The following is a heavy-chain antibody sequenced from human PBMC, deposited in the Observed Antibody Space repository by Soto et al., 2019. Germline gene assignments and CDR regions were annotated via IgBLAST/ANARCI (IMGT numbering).Heavy chain of an antibody. CDR1: GFSLSTSGMG. Sequence: QITLKESGPTLVKPTQTLTLTCTFSGFSLSTSGMGVGWIRQPPGKALEWLALIYWDDDKRYNPSLKSRLTITKDISKNQVVLTMTSMDPVDTATYYCALRHAGQRLFGYWGQGTLVTVSS. D-gene: IGHD5-12*01. V-gene: IGHV2-5*02. CDR3: ALRHAGQRLFGY. CDR2: IYWDDDK. J-gene: IGHJ4*02.